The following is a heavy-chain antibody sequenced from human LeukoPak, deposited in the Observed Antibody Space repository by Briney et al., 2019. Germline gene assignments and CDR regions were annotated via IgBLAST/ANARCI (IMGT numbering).Heavy chain of an antibody. Sequence: PSETLSLTCTVSGGSITPYYLTWIRQPPGRGLEWIGYVYYDGSSDYNPSLRSRVTILLDMSKHQFSLKLTSVTAADTAAYYCATNTGTVFDYWGQGTLVTVSS. D-gene: IGHD7-27*01. CDR1: GGSITPYY. J-gene: IGHJ4*02. V-gene: IGHV4-59*01. CDR3: ATNTGTVFDY. CDR2: VYYDGSS.